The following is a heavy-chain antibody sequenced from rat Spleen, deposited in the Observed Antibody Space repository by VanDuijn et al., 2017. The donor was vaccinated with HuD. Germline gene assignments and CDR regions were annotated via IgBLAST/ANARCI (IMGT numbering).Heavy chain of an antibody. Sequence: EVQLVESDGGLVQPGRSLKLSCAASGFTFSDYYMAWVRQAPTKGLGWVATISYDGSSTYYRDSVKGRFTISRDKAENNVYLQMNSLRSEDTATYYCAKDRDGGYAFDYWGQGVMVTVSS. CDR1: GFTFSDYY. CDR3: AKDRDGGYAFDY. D-gene: IGHD1-11*01. V-gene: IGHV5-29*01. J-gene: IGHJ2*01. CDR2: ISYDGSST.